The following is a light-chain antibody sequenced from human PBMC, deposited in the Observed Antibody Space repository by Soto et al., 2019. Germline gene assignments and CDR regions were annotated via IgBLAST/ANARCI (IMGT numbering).Light chain of an antibody. CDR2: DAS. J-gene: IGKJ5*01. Sequence: EIVLTQSPATLSLSPGERATLSCRASQSVSSHLAWYQQKPGQAPRLLIYDASSRATGIPARFSGSGSGTDFTLTTSSLEPEDFAVYYCQQRSNWPLITFGQGTRLEIK. V-gene: IGKV3-11*01. CDR3: QQRSNWPLIT. CDR1: QSVSSH.